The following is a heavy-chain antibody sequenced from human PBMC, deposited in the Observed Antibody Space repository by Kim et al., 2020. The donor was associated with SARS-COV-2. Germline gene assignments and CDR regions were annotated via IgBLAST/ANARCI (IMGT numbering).Heavy chain of an antibody. CDR3: TRPVITMNWYFDL. J-gene: IGHJ2*01. CDR1: GFTFSGSA. V-gene: IGHV3-73*01. D-gene: IGHD3-22*01. CDR2: IRSKANSYAT. Sequence: GGSLRLSCAASGFTFSGSAMHWVRQASGKGLEWVGRIRSKANSYATAYAASVKGRFTISRDDSKNTAYLQMNSLKTEDTAVYYCTRPVITMNWYFDLWGRGTLVTVSS.